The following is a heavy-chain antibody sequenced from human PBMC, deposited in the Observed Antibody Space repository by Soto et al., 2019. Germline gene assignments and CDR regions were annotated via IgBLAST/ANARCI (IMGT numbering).Heavy chain of an antibody. CDR1: GITFSSFA. V-gene: IGHV3-23*01. D-gene: IGHD6-19*01. CDR3: AKGRGSSVGSFDH. J-gene: IGHJ4*02. Sequence: EVQVLESGGGLVQRGGSLRLSCAAAGITFSSFAMGWVRQTPGKGLEWVSAISSSGGSTYYADSVKGRFIISRDNSKITLHVQMNSLRAEDTAIYYCAKGRGSSVGSFDHWGQVTLVTVSS. CDR2: ISSSGGST.